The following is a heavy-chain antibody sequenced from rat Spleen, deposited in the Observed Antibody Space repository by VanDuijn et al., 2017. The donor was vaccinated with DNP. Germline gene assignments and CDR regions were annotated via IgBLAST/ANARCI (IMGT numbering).Heavy chain of an antibody. J-gene: IGHJ2*01. D-gene: IGHD1-7*01. V-gene: IGHV3-1*01. CDR1: GYSIISSF. Sequence: EVQLQESGSGLVKTSQSPSLTCSVTGYSIISSFRWNWIRMFPGNKMEYIGHISYSGRTDYNPSLKSRISITRDTSRNHFFLHLISVTTEDTATYYCARWTRYFDYWGQGVMVTVSS. CDR3: ARWTRYFDY. CDR2: ISYSGRT.